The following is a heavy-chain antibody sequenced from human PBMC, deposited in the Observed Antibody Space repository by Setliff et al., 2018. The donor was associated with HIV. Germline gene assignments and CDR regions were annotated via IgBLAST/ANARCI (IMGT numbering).Heavy chain of an antibody. J-gene: IGHJ4*02. V-gene: IGHV1-69-2*01. Sequence: GASVKVSCKASGYTFTDDYMHWVQQAPGKGLEWMGRVDPENNKTIYTEKFQGRVSMTADTSTDTAYMELWSLTSEDTAVYYCTRDHRFVDRYPDWWGQGTLVTVSS. CDR3: TRDHRFVDRYPDW. CDR2: VDPENNKT. D-gene: IGHD3-9*01. CDR1: GYTFTDDY.